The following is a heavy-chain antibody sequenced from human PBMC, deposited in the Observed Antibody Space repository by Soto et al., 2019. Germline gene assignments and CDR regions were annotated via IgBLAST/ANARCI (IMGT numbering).Heavy chain of an antibody. J-gene: IGHJ4*02. CDR2: ISSSSSFI. CDR3: ARGPPGDCGGDCHPDY. D-gene: IGHD2-21*02. CDR1: GLTFSSYS. Sequence: EVQLVESGGGLVQPGGSLRLSCAASGLTFSSYSMNWVRKAPGKGLEWVSYISSSSSFIYYADSVKGRITISRDNAKNSMYLQMNSLRDEDTAVYYCARGPPGDCGGDCHPDYWGQGTLVTVSS. V-gene: IGHV3-48*02.